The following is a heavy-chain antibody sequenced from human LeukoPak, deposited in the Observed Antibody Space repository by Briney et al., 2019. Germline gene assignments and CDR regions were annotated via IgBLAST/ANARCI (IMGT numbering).Heavy chain of an antibody. J-gene: IGHJ6*04. D-gene: IGHD3-10*02. CDR2: ISSSSSYI. Sequence: GGSLRLSCAASGFTFSSYSMNWVRQAPGKGLEWVSSISSSSSYIYYADSVKGRFTISRDNAKNSLYLQMNSLRAEDTAVYYCAELGITMIGGVWGKGTTVTISA. V-gene: IGHV3-21*01. CDR3: AELGITMIGGV. CDR1: GFTFSSYS.